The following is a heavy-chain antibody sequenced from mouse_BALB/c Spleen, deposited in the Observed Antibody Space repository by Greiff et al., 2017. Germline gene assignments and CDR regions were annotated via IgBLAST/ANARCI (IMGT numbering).Heavy chain of an antibody. CDR1: GFTFSSFG. Sequence: EVMLVESGGGLVQPGGSRKLSCAASGFTFSSFGMHWVRQAPEKGLEWVAYISSGSSTIYYADTVKGRFTISRDNPKNTLFLQMTSLRSEDTAMYYCARTTVVAYYYAMDYWGQGTSVTGSS. D-gene: IGHD1-1*01. V-gene: IGHV5-17*02. CDR3: ARTTVVAYYYAMDY. CDR2: ISSGSSTI. J-gene: IGHJ4*01.